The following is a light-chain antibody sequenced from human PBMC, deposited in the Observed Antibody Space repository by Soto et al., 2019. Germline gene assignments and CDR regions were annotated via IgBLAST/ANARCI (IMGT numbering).Light chain of an antibody. J-gene: IGKJ2*03. CDR1: QRVLYTSNNKNY. CDR2: WAS. Sequence: DIVMTQSPDSLAVSLGERATINCKSSQRVLYTSNNKNYLAWYQQKPGQPPKLLIYWASTRESGVPDRFSGSGSGTDFTLTISSLQAEDVAVYYCQQYYSTPRPSFGQGTKVEIK. CDR3: QQYYSTPRPS. V-gene: IGKV4-1*01.